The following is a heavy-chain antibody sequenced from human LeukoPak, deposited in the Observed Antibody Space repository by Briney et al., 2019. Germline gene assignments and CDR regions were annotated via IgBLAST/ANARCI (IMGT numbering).Heavy chain of an antibody. V-gene: IGHV5-51*01. J-gene: IGHJ4*02. CDR1: GSSFTSYW. CDR2: IYPDDSDT. CDR3: ARHYPGGDYFIDY. Sequence: GESLKISFKGSGSSFTSYWIGWVRQMPGKGLEWVGIIYPDDSDTRYSPSFQDQVIISADKSISTAYLQWSSLKASDTAMYYCARHYPGGDYFIDYWGQGTLVTVSS. D-gene: IGHD4-17*01.